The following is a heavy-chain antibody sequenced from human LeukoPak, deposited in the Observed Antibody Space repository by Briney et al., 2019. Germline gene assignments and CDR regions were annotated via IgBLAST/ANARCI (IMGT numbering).Heavy chain of an antibody. CDR2: ISAYNGNT. Sequence: ASVKVSCKASGYTFTSYDINWVRQATGQGLEWMGWISAYNGNTNYAQKLQGRVTMTTDTSTSTAYMELRSLRSDDTAVYYCARERAVAGPDDYWGQGTLVTVSS. J-gene: IGHJ4*02. V-gene: IGHV1-18*01. CDR3: ARERAVAGPDDY. D-gene: IGHD6-19*01. CDR1: GYTFTSYD.